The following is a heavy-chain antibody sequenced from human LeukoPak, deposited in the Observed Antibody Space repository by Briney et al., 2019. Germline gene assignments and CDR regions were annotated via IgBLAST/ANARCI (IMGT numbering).Heavy chain of an antibody. D-gene: IGHD6-6*01. Sequence: PGGSLRLSCAASGFTFSSYAMHWVRQAPGKGLEWVAVISYDGSNKYYADSVKGRFTISRDNSKNTLYLQMNSLRAEDTAVYYCAKDRYSSSAGYFDSWGQGTLVTVSS. CDR3: AKDRYSSSAGYFDS. CDR2: ISYDGSNK. V-gene: IGHV3-30-3*01. J-gene: IGHJ4*02. CDR1: GFTFSSYA.